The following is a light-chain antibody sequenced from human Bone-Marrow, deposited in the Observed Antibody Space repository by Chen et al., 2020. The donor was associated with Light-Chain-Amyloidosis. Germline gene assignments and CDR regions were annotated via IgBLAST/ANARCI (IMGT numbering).Light chain of an antibody. CDR1: DLPTKY. Sequence: SYELPQPPSVSVSPGPTARITCSGDDLPTKYAYWYQQKPGQAPVLVIHRDTERPSGISERFSGSSSGTTATLTISGVQAEDEADYHGQSADSSGTYEVIFGGGTKLTVL. CDR2: RDT. J-gene: IGLJ2*01. V-gene: IGLV3-25*03. CDR3: QSADSSGTYEVI.